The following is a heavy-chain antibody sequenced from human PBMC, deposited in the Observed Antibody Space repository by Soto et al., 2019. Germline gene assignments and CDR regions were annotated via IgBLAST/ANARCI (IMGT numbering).Heavy chain of an antibody. V-gene: IGHV3-74*01. Sequence: EVQLVQSGGGSVQPGGSLRLSCAASGFTFTNYWMHWVRQVPGKGLVWVSRIDGVGAGTSYSDSVRGRFTISRDNAENMLYLQMNSLRAEDTAVYYCTTVFEYWGKGPLVTVSS. J-gene: IGHJ4*02. CDR1: GFTFTNYW. CDR2: IDGVGAGT. CDR3: TTVFEY.